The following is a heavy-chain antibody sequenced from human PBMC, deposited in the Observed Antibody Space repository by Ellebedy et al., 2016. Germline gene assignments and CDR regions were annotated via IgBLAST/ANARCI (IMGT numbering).Heavy chain of an antibody. D-gene: IGHD4-17*01. V-gene: IGHV3-33*01. J-gene: IGHJ4*02. CDR1: GFTFSSYG. CDR2: IYYDGRNK. CDR3: AREQIYGDFPYYFDY. Sequence: GGSLRLSXAASGFTFSSYGMHWVRQAPGKGLEWVAIIYYDGRNKYYADSVKGRFTISRDNSNDTLYLQMNGLRVEDTAVYYCAREQIYGDFPYYFDYWGQGTLVTVSS.